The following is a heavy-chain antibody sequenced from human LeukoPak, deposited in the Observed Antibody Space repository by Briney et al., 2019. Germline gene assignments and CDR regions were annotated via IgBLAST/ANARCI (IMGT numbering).Heavy chain of an antibody. CDR1: GGTFSSYA. V-gene: IGHV1-69*13. J-gene: IGHJ3*02. CDR3: ASPLVRVGALRGYAFDI. Sequence: SVKVSCKASGGTFSSYAISWVRQAPGQGLEWMGGIIPIFGTANYAQKFQGRVTITADESTSTAYMELSSLRSEDTAVYYCASPLVRVGALRGYAFDIWGQGTMVTVSS. D-gene: IGHD1-26*01. CDR2: IIPIFGTA.